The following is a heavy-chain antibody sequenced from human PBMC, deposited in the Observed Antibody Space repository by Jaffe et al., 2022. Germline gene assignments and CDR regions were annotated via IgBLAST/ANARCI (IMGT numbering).Heavy chain of an antibody. J-gene: IGHJ4*02. CDR3: AQYNGAMCYYVN. V-gene: IGHV2-5*01. CDR2: IHWNDDK. Sequence: QITLKESGPTLVKPTQTLTLTCTFSGFSLSTSGVGVGWIRQPPGKALEWLAFIHWNDDKRFSPSLQNRLTITKDTSKNQVVLTMYNVDPADTATYYCAQYNGAMCYYVNWGRGTLVTVSS. D-gene: IGHD2-8*01. CDR1: GFSLSTSGVG.